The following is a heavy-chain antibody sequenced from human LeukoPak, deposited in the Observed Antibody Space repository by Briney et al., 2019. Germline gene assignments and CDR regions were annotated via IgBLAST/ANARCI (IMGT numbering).Heavy chain of an antibody. V-gene: IGHV1-18*01. CDR2: ISAYNGNT. CDR1: GYTFTSYG. D-gene: IGHD3-10*01. J-gene: IGHJ6*03. Sequence: ASVKVSCKASGYTFTSYGISWVRQAPGQGLEWMGWISAYNGNTNYAQKLQGRVTMTTDTSTSTAYMELRSLRSDDTAVYYCARGRTSVQSTEYYGYNYYYYMDVWGKGTTVTVSS. CDR3: ARGRTSVQSTEYYGYNYYYYMDV.